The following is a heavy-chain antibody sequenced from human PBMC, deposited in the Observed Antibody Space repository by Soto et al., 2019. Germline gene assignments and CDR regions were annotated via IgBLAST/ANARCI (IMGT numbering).Heavy chain of an antibody. D-gene: IGHD6-13*01. V-gene: IGHV3-23*01. J-gene: IGHJ5*02. CDR3: ARGEGSSYDRLYNWFDP. CDR2: ISASGDRT. CDR1: GFTFTSFG. Sequence: GGSLRLSCAASGFTFTSFGIHWVRQAPGKGLDWVSSISASGDRTHYADSVKGRFTISRDNAKNSLYLQMNSLRAEDTAVYYCARGEGSSYDRLYNWFDPWGQGTLVTVSS.